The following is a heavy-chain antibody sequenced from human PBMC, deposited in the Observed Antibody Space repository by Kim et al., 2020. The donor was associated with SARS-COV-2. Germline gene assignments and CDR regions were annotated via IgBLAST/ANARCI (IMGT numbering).Heavy chain of an antibody. CDR2: IWYDGTNK. J-gene: IGHJ4*02. D-gene: IGHD4-4*01. CDR3: AGVYSNYGGIDY. CDR1: GFTFSSYG. Sequence: VGSLRLSSAASGFTFSSYGMHWVRQAPDKGLEWVAVIWYDGTNKYYADSVKGRFTISRDNSKNTLYLQMNSLRPEDTAVYYCAGVYSNYGGIDYWGQGTL. V-gene: IGHV3-33*01.